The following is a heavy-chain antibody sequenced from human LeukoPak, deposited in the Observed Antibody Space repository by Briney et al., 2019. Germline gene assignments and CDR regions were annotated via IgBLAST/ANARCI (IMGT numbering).Heavy chain of an antibody. CDR1: GGTFSSYA. D-gene: IGHD2-15*01. Sequence: GASVKVSCKASGGTFSSYAISWVRQAPGQGLEWMGRIIPILGIANYARKFQGRVTITADKSTSTAYMELSSLRSEDTAVYYCARAGIVVVAATPYYYYSMDVWGQGTTVTVSS. V-gene: IGHV1-69*04. CDR3: ARAGIVVVAATPYYYYSMDV. J-gene: IGHJ6*02. CDR2: IIPILGIA.